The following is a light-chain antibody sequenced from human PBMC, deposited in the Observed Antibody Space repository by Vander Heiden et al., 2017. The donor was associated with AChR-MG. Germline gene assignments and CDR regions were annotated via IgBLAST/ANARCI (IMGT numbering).Light chain of an antibody. CDR2: EVS. V-gene: IGKV2D-29*02. J-gene: IGKJ4*01. Sequence: DIVMTQTPLSLSVTPGQPASISCKSSQSLLHSDGKTYLYWYLQKPGQSPQLLIYEVSNRCSGVPDRFSGSGSGTDFTLKISRVEAEDVGVYYCMKSIKPRALTLGGGTRWRSN. CDR1: QSLLHSDGKTY. CDR3: MKSIKPRALT.